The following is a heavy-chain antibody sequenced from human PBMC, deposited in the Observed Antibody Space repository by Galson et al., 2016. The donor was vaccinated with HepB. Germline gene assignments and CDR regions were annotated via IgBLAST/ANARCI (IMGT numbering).Heavy chain of an antibody. CDR3: GRSHGGY. J-gene: IGHJ4*02. Sequence: ETLXXTCTVSXXSVXXXGYXXXWXXXPPGXXLEXIGDISQSGITNYTPSLKXRVTISLDTSQNQYSLSLSSVTAAVPAVYFCGRSHGGYWGQGXXVTV. D-gene: IGHD3-10*01. CDR1: XXSVXXXGYX. CDR2: ISQSGIT. V-gene: IGHV4-61*08.